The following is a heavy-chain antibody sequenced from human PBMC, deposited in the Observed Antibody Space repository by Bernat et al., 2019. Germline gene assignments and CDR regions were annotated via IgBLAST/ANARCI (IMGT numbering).Heavy chain of an antibody. CDR1: GGSISSSSYY. D-gene: IGHD3-9*01. Sequence: QLQLQESGPGLVKSSETLSLTCTVSGGSISSSSYYWGWIRQPPGKGLEWIGSIYYSGSTYYNPSLKSRVTISVDTSKNQFSLKLSSVTAADTAVYYCAGNDILTGYYLRVGWFDPWGQGTLVTVSS. V-gene: IGHV4-39*01. CDR3: AGNDILTGYYLRVGWFDP. J-gene: IGHJ5*02. CDR2: IYYSGST.